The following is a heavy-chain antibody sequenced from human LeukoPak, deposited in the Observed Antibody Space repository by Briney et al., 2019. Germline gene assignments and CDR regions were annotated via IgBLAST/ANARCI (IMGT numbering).Heavy chain of an antibody. CDR2: ISSSSSTI. Sequence: GGSLRLSCADSGFTFSTYSMNWVRQAPGKGLEWVSYISSSSSTIYYADSVKGRFTISRDNSKKTVYLQMGSLRGEDTAEYYCAREGPSGSYYDYWGQGTLVTVSS. J-gene: IGHJ4*02. D-gene: IGHD1-26*01. CDR3: AREGPSGSYYDY. CDR1: GFTFSTYS. V-gene: IGHV3-48*01.